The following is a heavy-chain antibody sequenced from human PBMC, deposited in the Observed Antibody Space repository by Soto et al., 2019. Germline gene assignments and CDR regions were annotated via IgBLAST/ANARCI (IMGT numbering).Heavy chain of an antibody. D-gene: IGHD3-3*01. V-gene: IGHV1-18*01. J-gene: IGHJ6*04. CDR1: GYTFTSYG. CDR3: ARVLEVRGYDFLSGYLDV. Sequence: ASVKVSCKASGYTFTSYGISWVRQAPGQGLEWMGWISAYNGNTNYAQKLQGRVTMTTDTSTSTAYMELRSLRSDDTAVYYCARVLEVRGYDFLSGYLDVWGKGTSVTVSS. CDR2: ISAYNGNT.